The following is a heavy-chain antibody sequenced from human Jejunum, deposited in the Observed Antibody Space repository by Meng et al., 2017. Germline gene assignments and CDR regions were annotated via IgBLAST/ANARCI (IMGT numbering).Heavy chain of an antibody. V-gene: IGHV4-39*01. CDR1: GGSIFSNSYY. CDR2: IHSSGST. J-gene: IGHJ5*02. Sequence: QLQLQESGSGLVKTSETLSLTCSVAGGSIFSNSYYWGWIRQPPGKGLEWIGSIHSSGSTYYNPSLESRLTITVDTSKNQFSLRVSSVTAADTADYYCARLIDNSSYLGWFDPWGQGTLVIVSS. CDR3: ARLIDNSSYLGWFDP. D-gene: IGHD6-6*01.